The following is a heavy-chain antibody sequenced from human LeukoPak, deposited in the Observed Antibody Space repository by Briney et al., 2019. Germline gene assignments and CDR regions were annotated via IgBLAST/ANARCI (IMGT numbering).Heavy chain of an antibody. J-gene: IGHJ2*01. V-gene: IGHV3-23*01. CDR3: ARDLSGDWYFDL. Sequence: GGSLRLSCAASGFTFNNYAMNWVRQAPGKGLEWVSSISGGGETTYYADSAKGRFTISRDNSNNTLYLQMNSLRAEDAAVYYCARDLSGDWYFDLWGRGTLVTVSS. CDR2: ISGGGETT. D-gene: IGHD7-27*01. CDR1: GFTFNNYA.